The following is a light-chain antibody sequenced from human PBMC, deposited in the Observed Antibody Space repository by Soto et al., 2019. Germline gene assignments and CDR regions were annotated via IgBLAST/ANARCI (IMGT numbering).Light chain of an antibody. Sequence: EIVMPQSPATLSVSPVEIATLSCRASQSVATNLAWYQQKPGQPPRLLIYGASTRATGIPARFSGSGSGTDFTLTISRLEPEDFTVYYCQQYGTLPTTFGPGTKVDI. CDR3: QQYGTLPTT. J-gene: IGKJ3*01. CDR2: GAS. V-gene: IGKV3-15*01. CDR1: QSVATN.